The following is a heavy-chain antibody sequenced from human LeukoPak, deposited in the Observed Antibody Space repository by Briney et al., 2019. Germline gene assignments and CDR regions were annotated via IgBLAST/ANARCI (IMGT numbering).Heavy chain of an antibody. CDR1: GGSISSYY. D-gene: IGHD3-3*01. J-gene: IGHJ4*02. CDR2: IYYSGST. Sequence: SETLSLTCTVSGGSISSYYWSWIRQPPGKGLEWIGYIYYSGSTNYNPSLKSRVTVSVDTSKNRFSLRLSSVTAADTAVYYCARSGYSNFDYWGQGTLVTVSS. V-gene: IGHV4-59*08. CDR3: ARSGYSNFDY.